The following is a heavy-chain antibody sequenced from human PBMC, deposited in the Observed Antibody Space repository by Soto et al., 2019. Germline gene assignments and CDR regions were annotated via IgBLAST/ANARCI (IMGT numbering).Heavy chain of an antibody. CDR1: GYTLTSHY. J-gene: IGHJ6*02. CDR3: ARAAGQAATPMVGYYYGMDV. Sequence: QVQLVQSGAEVREPGASVKVSCKASGYTLTSHYMHWVRQAPGQGHEWMGIMNPSDGDTSFPQKFQGRVTMTRDTSTSTVYMELSSLRSEDTAVYYCARAAGQAATPMVGYYYGMDVWGQGTTVTVSS. CDR2: MNPSDGDT. V-gene: IGHV1-46*01. D-gene: IGHD5-18*01.